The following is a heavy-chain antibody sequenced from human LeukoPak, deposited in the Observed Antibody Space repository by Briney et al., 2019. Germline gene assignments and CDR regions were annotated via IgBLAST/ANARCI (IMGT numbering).Heavy chain of an antibody. V-gene: IGHV4-39*01. CDR1: GASISSGHY. J-gene: IGHJ5*02. D-gene: IGHD6-19*01. CDR3: ARGPDSGWYPSS. CDR2: VYYTGVT. Sequence: PSETLSLTCTASGASISSGHYWGWIRQPPGKGLEWVGSVYYTGVTDYTPSLKSRVTISVERSKNQFSLKLRSVTAADTAVYYCARGPDSGWYPSSWGQGTLVTVSS.